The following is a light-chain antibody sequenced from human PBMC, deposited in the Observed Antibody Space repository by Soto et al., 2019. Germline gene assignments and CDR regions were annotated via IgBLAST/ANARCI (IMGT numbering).Light chain of an antibody. CDR3: QQYGSSPGT. J-gene: IGKJ2*02. CDR1: QSVSSNF. CDR2: GAS. V-gene: IGKV3-20*01. Sequence: EIVLTQSPGTLSLSPGERATLSCRASQSVSSNFLAWYQQKPGQAPKLLISGASSRATGIPDRFSGSGSGTDFTLTISRLEPEDFALYSCQQYGSSPGTFRQGTKLEIK.